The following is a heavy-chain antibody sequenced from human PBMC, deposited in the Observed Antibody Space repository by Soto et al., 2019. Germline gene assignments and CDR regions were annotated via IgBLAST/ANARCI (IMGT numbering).Heavy chain of an antibody. Sequence: EVQLLESGGGLVQPGGSLRLSCAASGFNFRNYAITWVRQAPGKGLEWVSGMSGSGGRTYYAVSVKGRFSVSRDASQNTLYLQMTSLIVESTAIYYCAKSSDCYFCYMDLWGKGTTVTVSS. CDR2: MSGSGGRT. J-gene: IGHJ6*03. CDR1: GFNFRNYA. V-gene: IGHV3-23*01. D-gene: IGHD6-6*01. CDR3: AKSSDCYFCYMDL.